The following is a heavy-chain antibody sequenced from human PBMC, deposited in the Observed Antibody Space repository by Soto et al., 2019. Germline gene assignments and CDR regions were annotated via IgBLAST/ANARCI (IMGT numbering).Heavy chain of an antibody. D-gene: IGHD6-19*01. CDR3: TTSSGWYGSVDY. Sequence: GGSLRLSCAASGFTFSGSAMHWVRQASGKGLEWVGRIRSKANSYATAYAASVKGRFTISRDDSKNTAYLQMNSLKTEDTAVYYCTTSSGWYGSVDYWGQGTLVTVSS. J-gene: IGHJ4*02. CDR2: IRSKANSYAT. V-gene: IGHV3-73*01. CDR1: GFTFSGSA.